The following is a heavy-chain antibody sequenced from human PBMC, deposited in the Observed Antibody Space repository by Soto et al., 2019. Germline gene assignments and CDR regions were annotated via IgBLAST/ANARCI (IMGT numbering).Heavy chain of an antibody. CDR1: GFTFSSYA. V-gene: IGHV3-23*01. Sequence: GGSLRLSCAASGFTFSSYAMSWVRQAPGKGLEWVSAISGSGGSTYYADSVKGRFTISRDNSKNTLYLQMNSLRAEDTAVYYCAGSLTGYYNPWELGAPYYYYGMDVWGQGTTVTVSS. CDR3: AGSLTGYYNPWELGAPYYYYGMDV. CDR2: ISGSGGST. D-gene: IGHD3-9*01. J-gene: IGHJ6*02.